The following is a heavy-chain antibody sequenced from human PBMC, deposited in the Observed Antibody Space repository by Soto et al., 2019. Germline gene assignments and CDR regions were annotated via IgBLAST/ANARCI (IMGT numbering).Heavy chain of an antibody. J-gene: IGHJ4*02. CDR1: GFPFTSLD. D-gene: IGHD6-25*01. Sequence: QVQLVQSGAEVRKPGASVKVSCKASGFPFTSLDINWVRQAPGQGLEWVGYMTPSGYIGFAQKFRGRVSMTRDASTSTVSMELSSLRSDDTAVYYCARYQEAAAFIDWGQGTLVTVSS. CDR2: MTPSGYI. V-gene: IGHV1-8*01. CDR3: ARYQEAAAFID.